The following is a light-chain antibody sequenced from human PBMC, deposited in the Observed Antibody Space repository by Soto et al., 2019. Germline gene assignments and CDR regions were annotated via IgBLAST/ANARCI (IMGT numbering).Light chain of an antibody. Sequence: DIQLTQSPSFLSASVGDRVTITCRASQGISSSLAWYQQKPGKAPKLLIYAASTLHSGVPSRFSGSGSGTEFTLTISSLQPEDFATYYCQQLDHYRWTFGQGTKV. J-gene: IGKJ1*01. V-gene: IGKV1-9*01. CDR2: AAS. CDR3: QQLDHYRWT. CDR1: QGISSS.